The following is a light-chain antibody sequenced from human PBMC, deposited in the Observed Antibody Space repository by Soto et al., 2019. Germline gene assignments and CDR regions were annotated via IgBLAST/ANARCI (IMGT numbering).Light chain of an antibody. Sequence: EIVLTQSPDTLSLSPGERATLSCRASQSVRSNYLAWYQQKPGQAPRFLIYDASSRATGIPDRFSGSESGTDFTLTISRLEPEDFAVYYCQQYGSTPLTFGGGTKVDIK. CDR2: DAS. CDR3: QQYGSTPLT. V-gene: IGKV3-20*01. J-gene: IGKJ4*01. CDR1: QSVRSNY.